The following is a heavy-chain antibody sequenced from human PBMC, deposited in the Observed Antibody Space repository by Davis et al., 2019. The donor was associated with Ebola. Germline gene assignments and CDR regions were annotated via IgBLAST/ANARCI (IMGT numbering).Heavy chain of an antibody. V-gene: IGHV4-34*01. CDR3: ARFPVVVIATQYNWFDP. Sequence: SETLSLTCAVYGGSFSGYYWSWIRQPPGKGLEWIGSIYYSGSTYYNPSLKSRVTISVDTSKNQFSLKLSSVTAADTAVYYCARFPVVVIATQYNWFDPWGQGTLVTVSS. J-gene: IGHJ5*02. CDR1: GGSFSGYY. CDR2: IYYSGST. D-gene: IGHD2-21*01.